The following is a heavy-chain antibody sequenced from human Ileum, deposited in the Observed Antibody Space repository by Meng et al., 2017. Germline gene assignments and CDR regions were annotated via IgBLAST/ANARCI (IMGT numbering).Heavy chain of an antibody. Sequence: VQLVESGGGLVQPGGSLRLSCAGSGFIFSGYWMNWVRQAPGKGLEWVANIRQDGSEEHYVDSVKGRFTISRDNAKNSLYLQMNSLRDEDTAVYYCARDQGSYGNFQHWGQGTLVTVSS. D-gene: IGHD3-16*01. CDR3: ARDQGSYGNFQH. CDR2: IRQDGSEE. V-gene: IGHV3-7*01. J-gene: IGHJ1*01. CDR1: GFIFSGYW.